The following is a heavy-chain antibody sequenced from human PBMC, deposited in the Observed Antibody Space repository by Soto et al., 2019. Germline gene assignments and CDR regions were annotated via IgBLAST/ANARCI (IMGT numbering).Heavy chain of an antibody. D-gene: IGHD3-22*01. V-gene: IGHV3-15*07. CDR1: GFTFSNAW. CDR3: TTDSYSSIIVVRFDY. Sequence: GGSLRLSCAASGFTFSNAWINWVRQAPGKGLEWVGRIKSKTVGGTSDYSAPVKGRFAISRDVLKNMVYLQMNSLKTEYSGIYYCTTDSYSSIIVVRFDYWGHGTLVTVSS. CDR2: IKSKTVGGTS. J-gene: IGHJ4*01.